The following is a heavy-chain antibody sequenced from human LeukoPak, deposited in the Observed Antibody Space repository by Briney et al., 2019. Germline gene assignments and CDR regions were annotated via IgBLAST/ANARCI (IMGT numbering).Heavy chain of an antibody. CDR2: IYTSGST. J-gene: IGHJ4*02. CDR1: SGSLGSYY. V-gene: IGHV4-4*07. D-gene: IGHD6-6*01. Sequence: PSETLSLTCTVSSGSLGSYYWNWLRQPAGKGLEWIGHIYTSGSTNYNPSLKSRVTMSVDTSKNQFSLKLNSVTAPDTAFYYCAREYSSSSGKALDYWGQGTLVTVSS. CDR3: AREYSSSSGKALDY.